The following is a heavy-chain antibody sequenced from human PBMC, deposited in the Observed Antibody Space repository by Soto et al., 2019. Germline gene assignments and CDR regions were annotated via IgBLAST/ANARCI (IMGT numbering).Heavy chain of an antibody. CDR1: GYTFTSYY. D-gene: IGHD2-15*01. CDR2: INPSGGST. V-gene: IGHV1-46*01. Sequence: ASVKVSCKASGYTFTSYYMHWVRQAPGQGLEWMGIINPSGGSTSYAQKFQGRVTMTRDTSTSTVYMELSSLRSEDTAVYYCVINLYCSGGSCYVNDWGQGTLVTVSS. J-gene: IGHJ4*02. CDR3: VINLYCSGGSCYVND.